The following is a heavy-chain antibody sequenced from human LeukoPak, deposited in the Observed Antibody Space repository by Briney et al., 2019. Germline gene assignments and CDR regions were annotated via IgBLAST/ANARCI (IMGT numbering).Heavy chain of an antibody. CDR1: GFTFSSYA. Sequence: PGGSLRLSCAASGFTFSSYAMHWVRQAPGKGLEWVAVISYDGSNKYYADSVKGRFTISRDNSKNTLYLQMNSLRAEDTAVYYCAKWGYGGPRRGAFDIWGQGTMVTVSS. D-gene: IGHD1-26*01. J-gene: IGHJ3*02. CDR2: ISYDGSNK. CDR3: AKWGYGGPRRGAFDI. V-gene: IGHV3-30*18.